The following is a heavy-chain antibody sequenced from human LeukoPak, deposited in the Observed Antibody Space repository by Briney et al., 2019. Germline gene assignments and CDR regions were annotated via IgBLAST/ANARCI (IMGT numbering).Heavy chain of an antibody. CDR3: ATGGTYYYGNTTYHTFDY. D-gene: IGHD3-10*01. J-gene: IGHJ4*02. CDR2: FDPEDGET. V-gene: IGHV1-24*01. Sequence: ASVKVSCKVSGYTLTELSIHWVRLAPGERLEWMGGFDPEDGETIYAQKFQGRATMTEDTSTYTANMELSSLRSDDTAVYYCATGGTYYYGNTTYHTFDYWGQGTLLTVSS. CDR1: GYTLTELS.